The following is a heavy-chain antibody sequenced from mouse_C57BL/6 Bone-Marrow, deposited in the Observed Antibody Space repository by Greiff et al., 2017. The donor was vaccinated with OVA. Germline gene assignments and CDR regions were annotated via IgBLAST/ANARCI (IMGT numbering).Heavy chain of an antibody. V-gene: IGHV5-4*03. Sequence: EVNLVESGGGLVKPGGSLKLSCAASGFTFSSYAMSWVRQTPEKRLEWVATISDGGGYTYYPDNVKGRFTISRDNAKNNLYLQMSHLKSEDTAMYYCARVSKRSMDYWGQGTSVTVSS. CDR2: ISDGGGYT. J-gene: IGHJ4*01. CDR3: ARVSKRSMDY. D-gene: IGHD2-5*01. CDR1: GFTFSSYA.